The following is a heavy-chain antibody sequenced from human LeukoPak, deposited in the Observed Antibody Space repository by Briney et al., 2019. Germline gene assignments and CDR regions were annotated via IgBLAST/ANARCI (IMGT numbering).Heavy chain of an antibody. CDR1: GFTFSSYA. CDR2: ISGSGGST. V-gene: IGHV3-23*01. D-gene: IGHD1-26*01. J-gene: IGHJ4*02. CDR3: AKNGATIRWADY. Sequence: GSLRPSFAASGFTFSSYAMSWGRQAPGKGLEWVPAISGSGGSTCYADSVKGRFTISRDNSENTLYLQMNSLRAEDTAVYYCAKNGATIRWADYWGQGTLVTVSS.